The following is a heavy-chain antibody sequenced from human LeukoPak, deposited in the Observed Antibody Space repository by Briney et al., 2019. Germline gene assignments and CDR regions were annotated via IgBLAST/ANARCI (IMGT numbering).Heavy chain of an antibody. CDR1: GLTFSSYA. J-gene: IGHJ3*02. D-gene: IGHD3-22*01. CDR3: AKDKGSSGYSDAFDI. Sequence: GGSLRLSCAASGLTFSSYAMSWVRQAPGKGLEWVSAISGSGGSTYYADSVKGRFTISRDNSKNTLYLQMNSLRAEDTAVYYCAKDKGSSGYSDAFDIWGQGTMVTVSS. CDR2: ISGSGGST. V-gene: IGHV3-23*01.